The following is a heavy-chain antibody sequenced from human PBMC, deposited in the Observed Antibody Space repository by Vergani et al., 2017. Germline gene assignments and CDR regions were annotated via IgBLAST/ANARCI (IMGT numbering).Heavy chain of an antibody. D-gene: IGHD1-26*01. J-gene: IGHJ6*02. V-gene: IGHV1-24*01. CDR1: GYTLTELS. Sequence: QVQLVQSGAEVKKPGASVKVSCKVSGYTLTELSMHWVRQAPGKGLEWMGGFDPEDGETSYAQKFQGRVTMTEDTSTDTAYMELSSLRSEDTAVYYCATGVTIVGATREGGSYYYYGMDVWGQGTTVTVSS. CDR3: ATGVTIVGATREGGSYYYYGMDV. CDR2: FDPEDGET.